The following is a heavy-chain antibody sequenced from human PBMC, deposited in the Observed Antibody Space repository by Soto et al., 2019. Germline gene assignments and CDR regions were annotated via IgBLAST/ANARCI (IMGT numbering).Heavy chain of an antibody. CDR3: ANDMNSVHAY. CDR2: IKTDGSIT. J-gene: IGHJ1*01. Sequence: PLESLRLSWAASGCTFSSYWMYWFRQAPGKGLVWVSRIKTDGSITSYADSVKGRFTVSRDNARDMLYLQMNSLRAEDTAVYYCANDMNSVHAYCGQGTMVTVSS. CDR1: GCTFSSYW. D-gene: IGHD3-9*01. V-gene: IGHV3-74*01.